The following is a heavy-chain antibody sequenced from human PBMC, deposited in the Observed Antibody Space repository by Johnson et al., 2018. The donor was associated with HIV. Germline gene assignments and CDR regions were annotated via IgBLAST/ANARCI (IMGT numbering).Heavy chain of an antibody. D-gene: IGHD3-9*01. V-gene: IGHV3-30*02. CDR3: AKDTIAGVKGDSLI. CDR1: GFTFSSYG. J-gene: IGHJ3*02. CDR2: IRYDGSNK. Sequence: VQLVESGGGLVQPGRSLRLSCAASGFTFSSYGMHWVRQAPGKGLEWVAFIRYDGSNKYYADSVKGRFTISRDNSKNTLYLQMNSLRAEDTAVYYCAKDTIAGVKGDSLIWGQGTMVTVSS.